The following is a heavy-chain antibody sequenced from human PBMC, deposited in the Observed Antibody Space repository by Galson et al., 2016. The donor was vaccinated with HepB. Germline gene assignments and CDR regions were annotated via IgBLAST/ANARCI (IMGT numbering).Heavy chain of an antibody. Sequence: SLRLSCAASGFTFSNYGFHWARHTPAKGLEWVAFIYSDGSKIYYENSVKGRFTITRDNSKHTVYLEMNSLRAEDTAVYYCARAHYGVLPLDYWGQGTRVTVSA. J-gene: IGHJ4*02. CDR2: IYSDGSKI. CDR1: GFTFSNYG. V-gene: IGHV3-33*01. CDR3: ARAHYGVLPLDY. D-gene: IGHD4-17*01.